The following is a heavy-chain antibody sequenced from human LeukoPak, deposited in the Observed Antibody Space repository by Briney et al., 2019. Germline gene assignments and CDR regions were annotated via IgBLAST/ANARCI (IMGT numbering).Heavy chain of an antibody. V-gene: IGHV3-49*04. CDR3: TRDQTGLFDY. Sequence: PGGSLRLSCAASGFTFSSYAMSWVRQAPGKGLEWVGFIRSKAYGGTTEYAASVKGRFTISRDDSKSIAYLQMNSLKTEDTAVYYCTRDQTGLFDYWGQGTLVTVSS. CDR2: IRSKAYGGTT. CDR1: GFTFSSYA. J-gene: IGHJ4*02. D-gene: IGHD1-1*01.